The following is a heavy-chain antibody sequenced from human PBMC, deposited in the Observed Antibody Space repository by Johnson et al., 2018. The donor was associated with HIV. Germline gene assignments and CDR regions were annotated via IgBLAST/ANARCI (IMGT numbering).Heavy chain of an antibody. D-gene: IGHD3-22*01. CDR3: ARGPTYYYDSSGYWSDAFDI. V-gene: IGHV3-7*05. CDR2: IKQDGSEK. J-gene: IGHJ3*02. CDR1: GFTFSSYW. Sequence: EVLLLESGGGLVQPGGSLRLSCAASGFTFSSYWMSWVRQAPGKGLEWVANIKQDGSEKYYVDSVKGRFTISRDNAKNSLYLQMNSLRAEDTAVYYCARGPTYYYDSSGYWSDAFDIWGQGTMVTVSS.